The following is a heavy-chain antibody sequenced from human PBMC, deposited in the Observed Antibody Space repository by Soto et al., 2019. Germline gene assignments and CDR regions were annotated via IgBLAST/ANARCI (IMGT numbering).Heavy chain of an antibody. CDR3: ASCSGGSCQGPYYFDY. CDR1: GYTFTSYG. Sequence: ASVKVSCKASGYTFTSYGISWVRQAPGQGLEWMGWISAYNGNTNYAQKLQGRVTMTTDTSTSTAYMELRSLRSDDTAVYYCASCSGGSCQGPYYFDYWGQGTLVTVSS. CDR2: ISAYNGNT. J-gene: IGHJ4*02. D-gene: IGHD2-15*01. V-gene: IGHV1-18*01.